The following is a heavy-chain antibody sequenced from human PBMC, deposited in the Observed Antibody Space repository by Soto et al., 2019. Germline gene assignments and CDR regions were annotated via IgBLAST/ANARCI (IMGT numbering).Heavy chain of an antibody. CDR3: ATYYYDSRDNYYYYGLDV. CDR1: GYTFTSYY. V-gene: IGHV1-46*01. Sequence: ASVKVSCKASGYTFTSYYMHWVRQAPGQGLEGMGIINPSGGSTSYAQKFQGRVTMTRDTSTSTVYMELRSLRSDDTAVYYCATYYYDSRDNYYYYGLDVWGQGTTVTVSS. D-gene: IGHD3-22*01. CDR2: INPSGGST. J-gene: IGHJ6*02.